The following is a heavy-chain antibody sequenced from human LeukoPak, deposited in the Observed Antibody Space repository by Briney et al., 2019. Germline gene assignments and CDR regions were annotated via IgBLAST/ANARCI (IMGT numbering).Heavy chain of an antibody. J-gene: IGHJ4*02. D-gene: IGHD3-16*02. V-gene: IGHV3-64*01. CDR2: ITSNGGST. Sequence: PGGSLRLSCAASGFIFNSYAMHWVRQAPGRGLEYVSAITSNGGSTFYANSVKGRFTISRDNSKNTLYLQMGSLRAEDMAVYYCTRGPGYGYVWGSYRVDYWGQGTLVTVSS. CDR1: GFIFNSYA. CDR3: TRGPGYGYVWGSYRVDY.